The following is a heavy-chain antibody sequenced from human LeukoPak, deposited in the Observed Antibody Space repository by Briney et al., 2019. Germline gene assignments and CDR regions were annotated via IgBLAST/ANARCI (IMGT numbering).Heavy chain of an antibody. V-gene: IGHV1-18*04. CDR2: ISVYLGKT. Sequence: ASVKVSCKASGHTFSSYGINWVRQAPGQGLEWMGWISVYLGKTEYARKFLDRVTMTTDTSTNTAYMEMRSLRSDDTAVYYCARDWLPYYRSGAALDPWGQGTLVTVSS. CDR3: ARDWLPYYRSGAALDP. J-gene: IGHJ5*02. CDR1: GHTFSSYG. D-gene: IGHD3-10*01.